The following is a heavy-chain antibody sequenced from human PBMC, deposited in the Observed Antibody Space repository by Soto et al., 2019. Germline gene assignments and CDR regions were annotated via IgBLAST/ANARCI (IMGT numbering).Heavy chain of an antibody. J-gene: IGHJ4*02. CDR3: AKIGSGSYYPPFDY. CDR1: GGTFSSYT. V-gene: IGHV1-69*02. CDR2: IIPILGIA. Sequence: GASVKVSCKASGGTFSSYTISWVRQAPGQGLEWMGRIIPILGIANYAQKFQGRVTITADKSTSTAYMELSSLRSEDTAVYYCAKIGSGSYYPPFDYWGQGTLVTVSS. D-gene: IGHD3-10*01.